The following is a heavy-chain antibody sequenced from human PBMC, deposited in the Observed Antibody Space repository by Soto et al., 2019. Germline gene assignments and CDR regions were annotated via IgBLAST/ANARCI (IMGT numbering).Heavy chain of an antibody. V-gene: IGHV3-64*01. CDR3: PRAGGGGYGFDY. D-gene: IGHD3-16*01. Sequence: EVQLVESGGGLVQPGGSLRLSCAASGFTFSSYAMHWVRQAPGKGREYVSAISSNGGSTDYANSVKGRFTISRDNSKNTRYLQMGSLGGEVMAVYYCPRAGGGGYGFDYWGQGTLVTVSS. CDR1: GFTFSSYA. J-gene: IGHJ4*02. CDR2: ISSNGGST.